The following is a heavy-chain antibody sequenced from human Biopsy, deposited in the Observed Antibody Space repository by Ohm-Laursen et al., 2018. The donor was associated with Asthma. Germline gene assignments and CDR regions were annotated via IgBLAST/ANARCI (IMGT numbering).Heavy chain of an antibody. Sequence: GASVKVSCKASGYTFIGCHIHWMRQAPGQGLEWMGRINPNSGGTNYAQKFQGWVTMTRDTSISTAYMEVSRLRSDDTAVYYCARGQKSAGDRWFDPWGQGTLVTVSS. CDR2: INPNSGGT. CDR3: ARGQKSAGDRWFDP. CDR1: GYTFIGCH. D-gene: IGHD6-13*01. J-gene: IGHJ5*02. V-gene: IGHV1-2*04.